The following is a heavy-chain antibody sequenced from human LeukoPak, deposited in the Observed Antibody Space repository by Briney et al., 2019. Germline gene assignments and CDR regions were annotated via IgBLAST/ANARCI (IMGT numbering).Heavy chain of an antibody. CDR2: INHSGST. Sequence: WETLSLTCAVYGGSFSGYYWSWLGQPPGKGGEGIGEINHSGSTNYNPSLKSRVTISVDTSKNQFSLKLSSVTAADTAVYYCARGRSWYGDSYFDYWGQGTLVTVSS. CDR3: ARGRSWYGDSYFDY. J-gene: IGHJ4*02. CDR1: GGSFSGYY. D-gene: IGHD4-17*01. V-gene: IGHV4-34*01.